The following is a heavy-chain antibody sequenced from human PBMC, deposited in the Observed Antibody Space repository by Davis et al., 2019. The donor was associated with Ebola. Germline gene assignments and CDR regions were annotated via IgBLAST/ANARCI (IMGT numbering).Heavy chain of an antibody. V-gene: IGHV3-21*01. CDR3: AKDSGELYP. CDR2: ISSSSSYI. J-gene: IGHJ5*02. Sequence: GESPKTPCAASGFTFSRYSMNWVRQAPGKGLEWVSSISSSSSYIYYADSVKGRFTISRDNAKNSLYLQMNSLRAEDTAVYYCAKDSGELYPWGQGTLVTVSS. CDR1: GFTFSRYS. D-gene: IGHD3-16*01.